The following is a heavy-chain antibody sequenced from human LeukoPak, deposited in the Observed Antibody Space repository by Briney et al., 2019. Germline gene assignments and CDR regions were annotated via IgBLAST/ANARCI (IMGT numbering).Heavy chain of an antibody. J-gene: IGHJ4*02. D-gene: IGHD6-19*01. CDR2: ISGGSGYI. V-gene: IGHV3-21*01. CDR3: ARAIAVAEGY. Sequence: GGSLRLSCAASGFTFSSYSMNWVRQAPGKGLEWVSYISGGSGYIYYADSVKGRFTISRDNAKNSLYLQMNSLRAEDAAVYYCARAIAVAEGYWGQGTLVTVSS. CDR1: GFTFSSYS.